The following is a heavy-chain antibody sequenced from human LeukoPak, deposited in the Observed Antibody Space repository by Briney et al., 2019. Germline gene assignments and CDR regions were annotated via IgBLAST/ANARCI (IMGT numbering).Heavy chain of an antibody. CDR2: INSDGRNT. J-gene: IGHJ4*02. D-gene: IGHD6-13*01. V-gene: IGHV3-74*01. CDR1: GFTFSTYW. Sequence: GGSLRLSCAASGFTFSTYWMHWVRRAPGKGVVWVSHINSDGRNTTCADSVTGRFTISRDNAKTTLYLQMNSLRAEDTAVYYCARVLAQQQGYWGQGTLVTVSS. CDR3: ARVLAQQQGY.